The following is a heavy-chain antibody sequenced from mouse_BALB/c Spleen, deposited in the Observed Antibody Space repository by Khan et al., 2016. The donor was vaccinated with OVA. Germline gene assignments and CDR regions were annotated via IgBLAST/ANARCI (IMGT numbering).Heavy chain of an antibody. CDR2: IRLKSDYYDT. J-gene: IGHJ2*01. CDR3: WILL. CDR1: GSTFSNYW. Sequence: VQLKESGGGLVQPGGSMKLSCVASGSTFSNYWMNWVRQSPEKGLEWVAEIRLKSDYYDTHYAESVKGRFTISRDDSKSSVYVQMNNLRAEDTGIYYCWILLWGQGATLTVSS. V-gene: IGHV6-6*02.